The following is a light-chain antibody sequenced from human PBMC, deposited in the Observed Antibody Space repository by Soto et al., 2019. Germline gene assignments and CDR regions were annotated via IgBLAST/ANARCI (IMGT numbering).Light chain of an antibody. Sequence: QSVLTQPASVSGSPGQSITITCTGTSSDVGGYNYVSWYQQHPGKAPKVLISDVSNRPSGISNRFSGSKSGNTASLTISGLQAEDEADYYCSLYTTSNTRQIVFGTGTKVTVL. J-gene: IGLJ1*01. CDR3: SLYTTSNTRQIV. CDR2: DVS. V-gene: IGLV2-14*03. CDR1: SSDVGGYNY.